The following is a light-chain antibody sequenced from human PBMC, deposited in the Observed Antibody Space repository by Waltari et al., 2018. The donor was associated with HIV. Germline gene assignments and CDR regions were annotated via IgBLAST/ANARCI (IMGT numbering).Light chain of an antibody. Sequence: TALTHPASVSGSPGHSITITCTGTSSSVGGSNYVSWYQQHPRKAPKLIIFDVNNRPPGVSHRISGSTSGNTASLTISGLQAEDESDYYFSSHSSRNTRIFGGETKLTVL. J-gene: IGLJ2*01. CDR2: DVN. CDR1: SSSVGGSNY. V-gene: IGLV2-14*01. CDR3: SSHSSRNTRI.